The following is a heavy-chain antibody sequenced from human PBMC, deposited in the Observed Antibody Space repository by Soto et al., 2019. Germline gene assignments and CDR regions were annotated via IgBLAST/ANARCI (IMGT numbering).Heavy chain of an antibody. CDR3: ARVVLYSSSWYSRWFDP. CDR2: IYYSGST. Sequence: PSETLSLTCTVSGGSISSGDYYWSWIRQPPGKGLEWIGYIYYSGSTYYNPSLKSRVTISVDTSKNQFSLKLSSVTAADTAVYYCARVVLYSSSWYSRWFDPWGQGTLVTVSS. J-gene: IGHJ5*02. V-gene: IGHV4-30-4*01. D-gene: IGHD6-13*01. CDR1: GGSISSGDYY.